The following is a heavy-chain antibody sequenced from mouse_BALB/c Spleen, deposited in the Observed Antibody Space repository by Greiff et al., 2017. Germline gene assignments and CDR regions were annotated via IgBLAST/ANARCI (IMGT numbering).Heavy chain of an antibody. J-gene: IGHJ3*01. CDR1: GYSITSGYY. D-gene: IGHD2-10*02. Sequence: EVQLQESGPGLVKPSQSLSLTCSVTGYSITSGYYWNWIRQFPGNKLEWMGYISYDGSNNYNPSLKNRISITRDTSKNQFFLKLNSVTTEDTATYYCARAREYGNFWFAYWGQGTLVTVSA. CDR3: ARAREYGNFWFAY. V-gene: IGHV3-6*02. CDR2: ISYDGSN.